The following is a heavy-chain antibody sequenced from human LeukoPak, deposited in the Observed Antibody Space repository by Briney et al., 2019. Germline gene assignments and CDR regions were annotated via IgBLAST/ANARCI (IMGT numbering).Heavy chain of an antibody. Sequence: GGSLRLSCAASGFSFSIYSMDWVRQAPGKGLEWVGRIKSKTDGGTTDFAAPVKGRFTISRDDSKNTLYLQMNSLKTEDTAVYFCTTDPYYDFLTGSSGYFDYWGQGTLVTVSS. CDR3: TTDPYYDFLTGSSGYFDY. V-gene: IGHV3-15*01. D-gene: IGHD3-9*01. CDR2: IKSKTDGGTT. CDR1: GFSFSIYS. J-gene: IGHJ4*02.